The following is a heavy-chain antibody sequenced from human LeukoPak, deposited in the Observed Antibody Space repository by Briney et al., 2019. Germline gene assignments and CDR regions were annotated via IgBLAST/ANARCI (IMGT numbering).Heavy chain of an antibody. CDR1: GFTVSSNY. D-gene: IGHD4-17*01. J-gene: IGHJ4*02. CDR3: ARDRNYGDFPFDY. Sequence: GGSLRLSSAASGFTVSSNYMSWVRQAPGKGLEWVSVIYSGGSTYYADSVKGRFTISRDNAKNSLYLQMNSLRAEDTAVYYCARDRNYGDFPFDYWGQGTLVTVSS. V-gene: IGHV3-66*01. CDR2: IYSGGST.